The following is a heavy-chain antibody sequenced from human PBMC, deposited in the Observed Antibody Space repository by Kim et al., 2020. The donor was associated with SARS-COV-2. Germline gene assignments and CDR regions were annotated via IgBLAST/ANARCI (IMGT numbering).Heavy chain of an antibody. CDR3: ARDDLKYGSSSHFDY. V-gene: IGHV4-39*02. D-gene: IGHD6-6*01. J-gene: IGHJ4*02. Sequence: PSHKERVAISVDTSKNPCSLKLSSVTAADTAVYYCARDDLKYGSSSHFDYWGQGTLVTVSS.